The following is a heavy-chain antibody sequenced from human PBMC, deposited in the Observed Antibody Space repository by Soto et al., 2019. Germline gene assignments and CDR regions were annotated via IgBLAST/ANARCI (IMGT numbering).Heavy chain of an antibody. J-gene: IGHJ4*02. Sequence: SVILSLTCTVSGGSISSISYYWGWIRKPPGKGLEWIGSIYYSGSTYYNPSLKSRVTISVDTSKNQFSLKLSSVTAADTAVYYFASPSATSDGPYLFDYWGQGTLVTVSS. V-gene: IGHV4-39*01. CDR3: ASPSATSDGPYLFDY. D-gene: IGHD1-26*01. CDR1: GGSISSISYY. CDR2: IYYSGST.